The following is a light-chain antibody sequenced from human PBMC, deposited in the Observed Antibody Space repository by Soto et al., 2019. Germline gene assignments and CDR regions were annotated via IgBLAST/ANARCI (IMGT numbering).Light chain of an antibody. CDR3: QHSNTLPRT. CDR2: GAS. V-gene: IGKV3-15*01. Sequence: EIVMTQSPATLSVSPGERATLSCRASQSVSSNLAWYQQKPGQAPRLLIYGASTRATGIPARFSGSGSGTDFTLTISSLQSEDFAVYYCQHSNTLPRTFGQGTKVEIK. J-gene: IGKJ1*01. CDR1: QSVSSN.